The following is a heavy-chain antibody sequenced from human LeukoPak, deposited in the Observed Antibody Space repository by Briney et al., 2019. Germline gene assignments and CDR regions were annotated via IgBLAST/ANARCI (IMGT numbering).Heavy chain of an antibody. Sequence: ASVKVSCKASGYTFNGYYMHWVRQAPGQGLDWMGWINPNSGGTNYAQKFQGRVTMTRDTSISTAYMELSRLRSDDTAVYYCGREDDVSLDYWGQGTLVTVTS. V-gene: IGHV1-2*02. D-gene: IGHD1-1*01. CDR2: INPNSGGT. CDR1: GYTFNGYY. J-gene: IGHJ4*02. CDR3: GREDDVSLDY.